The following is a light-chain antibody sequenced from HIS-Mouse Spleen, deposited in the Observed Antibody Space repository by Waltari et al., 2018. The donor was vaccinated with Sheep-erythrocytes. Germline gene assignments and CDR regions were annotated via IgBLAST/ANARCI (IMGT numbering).Light chain of an antibody. Sequence: QSALTQPPSASGSPGQSVTISCTGTSSDGGGDNYVSWYQQHPGKAPKLMIYEVSKRPSGVPDRFSGSKSGNTASLTVSGLQAEDEADYYCSSYAGSNNWVFGGGTKLTVL. CDR3: SSYAGSNNWV. J-gene: IGLJ3*02. CDR1: SSDGGGDNY. CDR2: EVS. V-gene: IGLV2-8*01.